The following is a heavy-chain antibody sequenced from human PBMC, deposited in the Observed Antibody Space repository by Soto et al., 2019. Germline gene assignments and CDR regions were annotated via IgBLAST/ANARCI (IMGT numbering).Heavy chain of an antibody. CDR1: GGTFSSYA. CDR2: IIPIFGTA. J-gene: IGHJ5*02. Sequence: GASVKVSCKASGGTFSSYAISWVRQAPGQGLEWMGGIIPIFGTANYAQKFQGRVAITADKSTSTAYMELSSLRSEDTAVYYCAAGTTLDNWFDPWGQGTLVTVSS. CDR3: AAGTTLDNWFDP. D-gene: IGHD1-7*01. V-gene: IGHV1-69*06.